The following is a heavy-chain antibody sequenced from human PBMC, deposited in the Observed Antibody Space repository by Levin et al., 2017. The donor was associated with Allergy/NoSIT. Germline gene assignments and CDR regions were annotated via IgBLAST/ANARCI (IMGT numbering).Heavy chain of an antibody. D-gene: IGHD1-26*01. J-gene: IGHJ6*02. CDR1: GFTFSSYA. CDR3: ANLDRVGATRSGYGMDV. CDR2: ISGSGGST. Sequence: GESLKISCAASGFTFSSYAMSWVRQAPGKGLEWVSAISGSGGSTYYADSVKGRFTISRDNSKNTLYLQMNSLRAEDTAVYYCANLDRVGATRSGYGMDVWGQGTTVTVSS. V-gene: IGHV3-23*01.